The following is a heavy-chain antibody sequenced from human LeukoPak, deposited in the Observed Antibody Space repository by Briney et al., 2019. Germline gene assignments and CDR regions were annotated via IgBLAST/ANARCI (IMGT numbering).Heavy chain of an antibody. Sequence: GGSLRLSCTASGFTFDDDAMHWVRQVPGKGLDWLSSISWNSRSIDYADSVKGRVIVSRDNAQNSVSLQMNSLRPEDTAFYYCVKDIFRGTYSGFDYWGQGTLVTVSS. V-gene: IGHV3-9*01. CDR1: GFTFDDDA. CDR2: ISWNSRSI. J-gene: IGHJ4*02. CDR3: VKDIFRGTYSGFDY. D-gene: IGHD1-26*01.